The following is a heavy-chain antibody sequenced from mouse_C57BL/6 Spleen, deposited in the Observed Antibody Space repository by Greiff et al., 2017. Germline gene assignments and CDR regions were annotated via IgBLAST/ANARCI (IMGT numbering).Heavy chain of an antibody. CDR3: ARGRYGTVFDY. CDR1: GYTFTSYW. CDR2: IDPSDSET. Sequence: QVQLQQPGAELVRPGSSVKLSCKASGYTFTSYWMHWVKQRPIQGLEWIGNIDPSDSETHYNQKFKDKATLTVDKSSSTAYMQLSSLTSEDSAVYYCARGRYGTVFDYGGQGTTLTVSS. J-gene: IGHJ2*01. V-gene: IGHV1-52*01. D-gene: IGHD2-14*01.